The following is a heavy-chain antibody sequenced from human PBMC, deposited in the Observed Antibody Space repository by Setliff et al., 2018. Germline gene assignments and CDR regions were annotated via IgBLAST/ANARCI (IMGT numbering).Heavy chain of an antibody. J-gene: IGHJ4*02. V-gene: IGHV1-18*01. CDR3: ARDADYYDTSENPIVDC. Sequence: GASVKVSCKASGYTFTNYGITWVRQAPGQGLEWIGWINNYNFNTNYAQKFQGRVTMTTDTSTSTAYMELRSLRSDDTAVYYCARDADYYDTSENPIVDCWGQGTLVTVSS. D-gene: IGHD3-22*01. CDR1: GYTFTNYG. CDR2: INNYNFNT.